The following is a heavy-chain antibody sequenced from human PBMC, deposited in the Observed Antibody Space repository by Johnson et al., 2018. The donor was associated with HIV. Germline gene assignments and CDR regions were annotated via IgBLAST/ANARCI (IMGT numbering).Heavy chain of an antibody. CDR1: GFTFDDYG. J-gene: IGHJ3*02. V-gene: IGHV3-20*04. CDR3: VRVGKYCDDDCHSGVDAFDI. D-gene: IGHD2-21*01. Sequence: VQLVESGGGVVRPGGSLRLSCAASGFTFDDYGMSWVREVPGKGLEWVCDTNWNGANTAYADSVQGRFTLSSENAKKSLYLHMNSLRVEDTALYYCVRVGKYCDDDCHSGVDAFDIWGQGTMVTVSS. CDR2: TNWNGANT.